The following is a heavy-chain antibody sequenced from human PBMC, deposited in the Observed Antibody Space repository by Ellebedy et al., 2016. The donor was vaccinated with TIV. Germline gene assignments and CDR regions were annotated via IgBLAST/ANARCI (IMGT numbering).Heavy chain of an antibody. CDR1: GFTFSSYA. Sequence: GESLKISCAASGFTFSSYAMSWVRQAPGKGLEWVSAISGSGDSPHYADSVKGRFTISRDNSKNMVFLQMNTLRAEDTAVYYCAKHEDGVGNPWGQGTLVTVSS. V-gene: IGHV3-23*01. CDR2: ISGSGDSP. CDR3: AKHEDGVGNP. D-gene: IGHD3-3*01. J-gene: IGHJ5*02.